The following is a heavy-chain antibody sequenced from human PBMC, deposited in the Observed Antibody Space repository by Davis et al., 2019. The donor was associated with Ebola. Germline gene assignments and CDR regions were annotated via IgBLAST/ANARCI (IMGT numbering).Heavy chain of an antibody. CDR3: ARTTVTTSSFGDY. J-gene: IGHJ4*02. V-gene: IGHV1-69*04. CDR2: IIPILGIA. CDR1: GGTFSSYA. Sequence: SVKVSCKASGGTFSSYAISWVRQAPGQGLEWMGRIIPILGIANYAQKFQGRVTITADKSTSTAYMELSSLRSEDTAVYYCARTTVTTSSFGDYWGQGTLVTVSS. D-gene: IGHD4-11*01.